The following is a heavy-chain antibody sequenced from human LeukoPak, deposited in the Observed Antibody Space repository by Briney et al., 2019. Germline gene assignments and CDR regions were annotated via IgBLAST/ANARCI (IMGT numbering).Heavy chain of an antibody. Sequence: SETLSLTCTVSGGSISTYYWSWIRQPPGKGLEWIGYIYYSGSTNYNPSLKSRVTISVDTSKNQFSLNLSSVTAAGTAVYYCARGGYSYGYYYFDYWGQGTLVTVSS. V-gene: IGHV4-59*01. D-gene: IGHD5-18*01. CDR1: GGSISTYY. CDR3: ARGGYSYGYYYFDY. CDR2: IYYSGST. J-gene: IGHJ4*02.